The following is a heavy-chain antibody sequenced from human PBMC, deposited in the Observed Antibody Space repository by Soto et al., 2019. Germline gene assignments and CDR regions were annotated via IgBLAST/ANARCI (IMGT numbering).Heavy chain of an antibody. CDR3: AKLPRTSYYYGDSQFDP. D-gene: IGHD4-17*01. CDR2: ISGSGDST. CDR1: GFTFSNYA. Sequence: PGGSLRLSCAASGFTFSNYAMIWVRQAPGKGLEWVSVISGSGDSTYYADSVKGRFTISRDNGKNTLYVQMNSLRAEDTAVYYCAKLPRTSYYYGDSQFDPWGQGTLVTVSS. J-gene: IGHJ5*02. V-gene: IGHV3-23*01.